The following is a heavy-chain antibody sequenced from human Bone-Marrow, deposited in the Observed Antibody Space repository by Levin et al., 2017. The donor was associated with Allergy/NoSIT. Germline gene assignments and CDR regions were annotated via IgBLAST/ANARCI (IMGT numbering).Heavy chain of an antibody. CDR3: AKGVIDDSSGYLDY. Sequence: GGSLRLSCAASGFTFDDYAMHWVRQAPGKGLEWVSGISWNSGSIGYADSVKGRFTISRDNAKNSLYLQMNSLRAEDTALYYCAKGVIDDSSGYLDYWGQGTLVTVSS. V-gene: IGHV3-9*01. CDR2: ISWNSGSI. D-gene: IGHD3-22*01. J-gene: IGHJ4*02. CDR1: GFTFDDYA.